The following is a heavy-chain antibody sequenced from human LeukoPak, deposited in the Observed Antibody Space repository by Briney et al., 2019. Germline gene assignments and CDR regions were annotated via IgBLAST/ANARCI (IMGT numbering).Heavy chain of an antibody. V-gene: IGHV4-38-2*02. Sequence: SETLSLTCTVSGYSISSGYYWGWIRQPPGKGLEWIGSIHHSGSTYYNPSLKSRVTISVDTSKNQFSLKLSSVTAADTAVYYCAGSSWYVHWDYWGQGTLVTVSS. CDR1: GYSISSGYY. CDR3: AGSSWYVHWDY. J-gene: IGHJ4*02. D-gene: IGHD6-13*01. CDR2: IHHSGST.